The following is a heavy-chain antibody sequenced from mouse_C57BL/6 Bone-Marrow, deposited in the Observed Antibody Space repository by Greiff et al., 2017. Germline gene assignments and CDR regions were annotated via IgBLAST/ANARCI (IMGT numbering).Heavy chain of an antibody. CDR3: ARGATVVDPYFGY. J-gene: IGHJ2*01. Sequence: VQLLQSGAELARPGASVTLSCKASGYTFTSYGISWVKQRTGKGLEWIGEIYPGSGTNYYNDKFKGKATLTADKSSSTAYMELRSLTSEDSAVYFCARGATVVDPYFGYWGQGTTLTVSS. D-gene: IGHD1-1*01. CDR2: IYPGSGTN. V-gene: IGHV1-81*01. CDR1: GYTFTSYG.